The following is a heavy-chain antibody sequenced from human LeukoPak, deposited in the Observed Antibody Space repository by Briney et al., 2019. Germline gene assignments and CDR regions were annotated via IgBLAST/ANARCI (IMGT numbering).Heavy chain of an antibody. D-gene: IGHD6-6*01. V-gene: IGHV3-33*06. Sequence: GRSLRLSCAASGFTFSSYGMHWVRQAPGKGLEWVAVIWYDGSNKYYADSVKGRFTISRGNSKNTLYLQMNSLRAEDTAVYYCAKLGYSSSPEDYWGQGTLVTVSS. CDR2: IWYDGSNK. J-gene: IGHJ4*02. CDR3: AKLGYSSSPEDY. CDR1: GFTFSSYG.